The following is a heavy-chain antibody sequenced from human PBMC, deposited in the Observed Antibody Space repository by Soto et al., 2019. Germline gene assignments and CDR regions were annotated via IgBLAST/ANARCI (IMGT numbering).Heavy chain of an antibody. J-gene: IGHJ5*02. V-gene: IGHV2-5*02. CDR1: GFSFSNSGVG. CDR3: AHGLARGGFGESRSTWFDP. D-gene: IGHD3-10*01. CDR2: IYWDDDI. Sequence: QITLKESGPTLVKPTQTLTLTCTSSGFSFSNSGVGVGWIRQAPGKALACLALIYWDDDIRYSRSLKSRLTLTKNAAKNLVVPTMPNMDPADTGTYFCAHGLARGGFGESRSTWFDPWGQGTRVTVSS.